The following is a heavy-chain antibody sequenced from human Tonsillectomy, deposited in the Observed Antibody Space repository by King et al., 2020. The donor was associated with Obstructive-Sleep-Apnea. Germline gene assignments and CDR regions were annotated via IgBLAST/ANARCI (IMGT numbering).Heavy chain of an antibody. CDR1: GGSFSGYY. J-gene: IGHJ4*02. V-gene: IGHV4-34*01. D-gene: IGHD1-14*01. Sequence: VQLQQWGAGLLKPSETLSLTCAVYGGSFSGYYWSWIRQPPGKGLEWIGEINHSGSTNYNPSLKSRVTISVDTSKYQFSLKLSSVTAADTAVYYCAREGNHGELDYWGQGTLVTVSS. CDR2: INHSGST. CDR3: AREGNHGELDY.